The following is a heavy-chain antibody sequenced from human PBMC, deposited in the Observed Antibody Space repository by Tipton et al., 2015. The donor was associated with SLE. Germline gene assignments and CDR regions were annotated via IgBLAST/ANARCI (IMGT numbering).Heavy chain of an antibody. CDR2: ISSSGSTI. V-gene: IGHV3-11*04. D-gene: IGHD1-26*01. J-gene: IGHJ3*02. CDR1: GFTFSDYY. CDR3: ARDPGWEQLNAFDI. Sequence: SLRLSCAASGFTFSDYYMSWIRQAPGKGLEWVSYISSSGSTIYYADSVKGRFTISRDNAKNSLYLQMNSLRAEDTAVYYCARDPGWEQLNAFDIWGQGTMVTVSS.